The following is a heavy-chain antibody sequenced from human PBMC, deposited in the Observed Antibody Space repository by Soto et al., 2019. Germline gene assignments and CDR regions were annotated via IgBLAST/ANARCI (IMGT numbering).Heavy chain of an antibody. V-gene: IGHV3-33*01. D-gene: IGHD3-10*01. J-gene: IGHJ6*02. Sequence: GGSLRLSCAASGFTFSSYGMHWVRQAPGKGLEWVAVIWYDGSNKYYADSVKGRFTISRDNSKNTLYLQMNSLRAEDTAVYYCARGGTYYYGSGATGAGMDVWGQGTTVTVSS. CDR2: IWYDGSNK. CDR1: GFTFSSYG. CDR3: ARGGTYYYGSGATGAGMDV.